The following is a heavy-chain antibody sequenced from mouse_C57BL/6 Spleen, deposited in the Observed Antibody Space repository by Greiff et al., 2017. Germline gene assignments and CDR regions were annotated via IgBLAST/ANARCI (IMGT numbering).Heavy chain of an antibody. Sequence: EVQGVESGGGLVQPGGSLSLSCAASGFTFTDYYMSWVRQPPGKALEWLGFIRNKANGYTTEYSASVKGRFTISRDNSQSILYLQMNALRAEGSATYYFARYRGDEGFAYWGQGTLVTVSA. CDR2: IRNKANGYTT. CDR3: ARYRGDEGFAY. CDR1: GFTFTDYY. J-gene: IGHJ3*01. V-gene: IGHV7-3*01.